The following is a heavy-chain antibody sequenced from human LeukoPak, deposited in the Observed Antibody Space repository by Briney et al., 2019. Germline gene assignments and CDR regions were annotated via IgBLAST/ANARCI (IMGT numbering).Heavy chain of an antibody. Sequence: PGRSLRLSCAASGFTFSNYAMHWVRQAPGKGLEWVAVISYDGINEYYADSVKGRFTISRDNSNNTLFLQMDSLRTEDTAVYYCARDRATGSYYFDYWGQGTLVTVSS. CDR2: ISYDGINE. D-gene: IGHD1-26*01. J-gene: IGHJ4*02. CDR1: GFTFSNYA. V-gene: IGHV3-30-3*01. CDR3: ARDRATGSYYFDY.